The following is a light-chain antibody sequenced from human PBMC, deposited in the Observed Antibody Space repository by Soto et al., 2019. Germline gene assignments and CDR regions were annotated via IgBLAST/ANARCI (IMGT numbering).Light chain of an antibody. Sequence: EIVLTQSPGTLSLSPGERATLSCRASQSVSSSYLAWYQQKPGQAPRLLFSGASSTATGIPDRFSGSGSGTAFTLSISRLDPYDFAVYYCQQYGSSLWTFGQGTKVEIK. J-gene: IGKJ1*01. CDR2: GAS. V-gene: IGKV3-20*01. CDR1: QSVSSSY. CDR3: QQYGSSLWT.